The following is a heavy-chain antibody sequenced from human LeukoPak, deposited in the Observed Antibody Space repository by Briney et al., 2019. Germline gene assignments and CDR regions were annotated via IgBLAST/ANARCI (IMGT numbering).Heavy chain of an antibody. V-gene: IGHV3-30*18. CDR1: GFTFSSYD. D-gene: IGHD5-12*01. CDR2: VSYDGSDK. CDR3: AEDLEGATITYRLNYYYGMDV. J-gene: IGHJ6*04. Sequence: GRSLRLSRADSGFTFSSYDMHWVRQAPGRGLEWVTFVSYDGSDKYYADSVKGRFTISRDNSKNTLYLEMKSLRAEDTAVYYCAEDLEGATITYRLNYYYGMDVWGKGATVTVSS.